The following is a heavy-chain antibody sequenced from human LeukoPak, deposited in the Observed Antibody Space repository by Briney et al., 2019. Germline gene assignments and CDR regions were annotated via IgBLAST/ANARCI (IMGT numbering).Heavy chain of an antibody. J-gene: IGHJ5*02. Sequence: SETLSRNCTVSNDSISSYCCSWVRQPPGKGLEWIGFMCPSGRTDYNPSLKSRVTMPIDTSKNQLSMELRFLTAADTAVYYCATSYDGKTAPYDLWGHGTLVTVSS. D-gene: IGHD4-23*01. CDR2: MCPSGRT. V-gene: IGHV4-4*08. CDR3: ATSYDGKTAPYDL. CDR1: NDSISSYC.